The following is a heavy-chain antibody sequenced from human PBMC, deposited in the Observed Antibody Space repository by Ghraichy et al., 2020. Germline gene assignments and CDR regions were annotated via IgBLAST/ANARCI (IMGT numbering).Heavy chain of an antibody. J-gene: IGHJ5*02. CDR2: ISAGGTTT. CDR3: AKAWGNCSGGTCPSYNWFDL. V-gene: IGHV3-23*01. CDR1: GFSFSNYV. D-gene: IGHD2-15*01. Sequence: LSLTCAASGFSFSNYVLTWVRQAPGKGLEWVSTISAGGTTTYYADSVKGRFTISRDNSQNTLYLQMNSLRVEDTAVYYCAKAWGNCSGGTCPSYNWFDLWGQGTLVTVSS.